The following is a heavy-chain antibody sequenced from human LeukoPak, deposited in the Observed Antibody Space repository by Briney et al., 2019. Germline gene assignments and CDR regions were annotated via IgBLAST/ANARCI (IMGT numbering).Heavy chain of an antibody. J-gene: IGHJ4*02. CDR1: GYTLTELS. Sequence: ASVKVSCKVSGYTLTELSMHWVRQAPGKGLEWMGGFDPEDGETIYAQKFQGRVTMTEDTSTDTAYMELSSLRSEDTAVYYCATRDGYNSGFDYWGQGTLVTVSS. CDR3: ATRDGYNSGFDY. D-gene: IGHD5-24*01. CDR2: FDPEDGET. V-gene: IGHV1-24*01.